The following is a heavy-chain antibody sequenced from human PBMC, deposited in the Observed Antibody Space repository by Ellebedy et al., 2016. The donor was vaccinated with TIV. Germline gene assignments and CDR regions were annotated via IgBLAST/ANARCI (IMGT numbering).Heavy chain of an antibody. V-gene: IGHV3-23*01. Sequence: GGSLRLXXAASGFTFNTYDMTWVRQAPGKGLEWVSTISDSGGRTYYADSVKGRFTISRDNSQNALYLQMNSLRAEDTAVYFCAKYCTTRSCYLRWFVSWGQGTLVTVSS. J-gene: IGHJ5*01. CDR2: ISDSGGRT. CDR1: GFTFNTYD. CDR3: AKYCTTRSCYLRWFVS. D-gene: IGHD2-2*01.